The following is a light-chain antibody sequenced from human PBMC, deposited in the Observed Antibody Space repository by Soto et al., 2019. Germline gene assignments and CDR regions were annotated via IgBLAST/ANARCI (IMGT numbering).Light chain of an antibody. J-gene: IGKJ1*01. CDR1: QSVSSN. CDR3: QQYNNWHPWT. Sequence: EIVMTQSPATLSVSPGERATLSCRASQSVSSNLAWYQQKPGQAPRHLIYGASTRATGIPARFSGSGSGTEFTLTISSLQSEDFAVYYCQQYNNWHPWTFGQGTKVEIK. CDR2: GAS. V-gene: IGKV3-15*01.